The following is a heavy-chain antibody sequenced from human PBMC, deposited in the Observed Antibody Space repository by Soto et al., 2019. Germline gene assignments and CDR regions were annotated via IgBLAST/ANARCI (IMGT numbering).Heavy chain of an antibody. CDR2: IYWDDDK. J-gene: IGHJ6*02. Sequence: QITLKESGPPLVKPTQTLTLTCTFSGFSLSTRGVGVGWIRQPPGKALEWLALIYWDDDKFYSPSLKSRLTIFKDTSKSQVVPTMTNMDPVDTATYYCARGQEGLDVWGQGTTVTVSS. V-gene: IGHV2-5*02. CDR1: GFSLSTRGVG. CDR3: ARGQEGLDV.